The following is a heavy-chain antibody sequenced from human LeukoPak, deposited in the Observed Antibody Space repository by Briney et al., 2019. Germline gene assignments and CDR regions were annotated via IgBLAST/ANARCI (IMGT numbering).Heavy chain of an antibody. CDR3: ARLPRVTIFGVVTHVDN. Sequence: SETLSLTCTVSGGSISSSSYYRGWIRQPPGKGLEWIGSIYYSGSTYYNPSLKSRVTISVDTSKNQFSLKLSSVTAADTAVYYCARLPRVTIFGVVTHVDNWGQGTLVTVSS. J-gene: IGHJ4*02. CDR1: GGSISSSSYY. V-gene: IGHV4-39*01. D-gene: IGHD3-3*01. CDR2: IYYSGST.